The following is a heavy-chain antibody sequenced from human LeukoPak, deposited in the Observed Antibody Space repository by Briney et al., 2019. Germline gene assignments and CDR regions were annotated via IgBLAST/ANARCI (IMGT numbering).Heavy chain of an antibody. V-gene: IGHV4-59*11. CDR2: IYYSGST. J-gene: IGHJ5*02. Sequence: SETLSLTSTVSGDSISSQYWSWIRQTPGKGLEWIGYIYYSGSTTYNPSLKSRVSMSADTSRNQNSLKLSSVTAADTAVYYCARLRFSSAPLLDLWGQGTQVTVSS. CDR3: ARLRFSSAPLLDL. CDR1: GDSISSQY. D-gene: IGHD3-22*01.